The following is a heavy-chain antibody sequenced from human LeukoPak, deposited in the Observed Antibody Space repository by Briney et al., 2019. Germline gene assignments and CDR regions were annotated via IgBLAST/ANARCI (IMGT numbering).Heavy chain of an antibody. D-gene: IGHD4-11*01. J-gene: IGHJ6*03. V-gene: IGHV4-59*01. Sequence: KPSETLSLTCTVSGGSISSYYWSWIRQPPGKGLEWIGYIYYGGSTNYNPSLKSRVTISVDTSKNQFSLKLSSVTAADTAVYYCARGPTVYYYYYYMDVWGKGTTVTLSS. CDR1: GGSISSYY. CDR2: IYYGGST. CDR3: ARGPTVYYYYYYMDV.